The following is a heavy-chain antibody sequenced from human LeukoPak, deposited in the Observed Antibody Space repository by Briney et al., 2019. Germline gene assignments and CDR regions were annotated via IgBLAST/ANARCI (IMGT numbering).Heavy chain of an antibody. CDR2: LYYSGST. D-gene: IGHD5-12*01. V-gene: IGHV4-39*01. J-gene: IGHJ4*02. CDR1: GGSIRSSTYY. Sequence: PSETLSLTCTVSGGSIRSSTYYWGWIRRPPGKGLEWIGNLYYSGSTYYNPSLKSRVTISVDTSKNHFSLKLSSVTAADTAFYYCARQAISGYDPPPFDSWGQGTLVTVSS. CDR3: ARQAISGYDPPPFDS.